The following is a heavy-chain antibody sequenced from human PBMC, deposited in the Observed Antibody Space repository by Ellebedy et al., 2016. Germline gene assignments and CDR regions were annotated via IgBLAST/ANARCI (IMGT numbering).Heavy chain of an antibody. D-gene: IGHD1-20*01. CDR3: ARDITGTTPVDY. J-gene: IGHJ4*02. V-gene: IGHV3-30-3*01. Sequence: GGSLRLSXAASGFTFSSYAMHWVRQAPGKGLEWVAVISYDGSNKYYADSVKGRFTISRDNSKNTLYLQMNSLRAEDTAVYYCARDITGTTPVDYWGQGTLVTVSS. CDR1: GFTFSSYA. CDR2: ISYDGSNK.